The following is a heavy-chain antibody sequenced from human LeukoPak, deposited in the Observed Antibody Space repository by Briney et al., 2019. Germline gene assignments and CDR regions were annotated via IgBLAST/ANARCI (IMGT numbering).Heavy chain of an antibody. Sequence: SETLSLTCTVSGDSISSYYWSWVRQPPGKGLGWIGYIYYSGGTDYNPSLKRRVTISVDTSKNKFSLKQRYVTAADTAVYYCARHVTIIVPYDASDIWGQGTMVTVSP. CDR2: IYYSGGT. CDR1: GDSISSYY. V-gene: IGHV4-59*08. D-gene: IGHD3-16*02. CDR3: ARHVTIIVPYDASDI. J-gene: IGHJ3*02.